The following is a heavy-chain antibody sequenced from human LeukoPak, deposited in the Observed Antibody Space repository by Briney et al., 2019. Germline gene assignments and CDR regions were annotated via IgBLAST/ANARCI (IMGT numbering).Heavy chain of an antibody. Sequence: ASVKVSCKASGYTFTGYYMHWVRQAPGQGLEWMGIINPSGGSTSYAQKFQGRVTMTRDMSTSTVYMELSSLRSEDTAVYYCARASNIVRPPIVAAGGGDNWFDPWGQGTLVTVSS. D-gene: IGHD2-15*01. V-gene: IGHV1-46*01. CDR3: ARASNIVRPPIVAAGGGDNWFDP. CDR2: INPSGGST. J-gene: IGHJ5*02. CDR1: GYTFTGYY.